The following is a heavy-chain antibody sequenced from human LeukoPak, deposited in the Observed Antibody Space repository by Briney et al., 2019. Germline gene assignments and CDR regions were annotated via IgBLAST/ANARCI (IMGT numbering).Heavy chain of an antibody. CDR2: IIPILGKA. Sequence: SVKVSCKACGGTFSSYAISWVRQAPGQGLEWMGRIIPILGKANYAQKFQGRVTITADKSTSTAYMELSSLRSEDTAVYYCARETLSSGPDFYYWGQGTLVTVSS. CDR1: GGTFSSYA. V-gene: IGHV1-69*04. CDR3: ARETLSSGPDFYY. J-gene: IGHJ4*02. D-gene: IGHD6-25*01.